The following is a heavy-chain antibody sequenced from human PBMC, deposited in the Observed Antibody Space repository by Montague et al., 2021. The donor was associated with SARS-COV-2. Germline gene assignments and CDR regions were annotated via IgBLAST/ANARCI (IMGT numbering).Heavy chain of an antibody. V-gene: IGHV4-39*01. Sequence: SETLSLTCTVSGGSISSSSYYWAWIRQPPGKGLEWIGSIHYRGSTYYIPSLKSRVFISVDTSKNQLSLALTSVTAADTAVYYCATQEDPSGWIPGPFDFWGQGTLLSVSS. CDR3: ATQEDPSGWIPGPFDF. J-gene: IGHJ4*02. D-gene: IGHD6-19*01. CDR2: IHYRGST. CDR1: GGSISSSSYY.